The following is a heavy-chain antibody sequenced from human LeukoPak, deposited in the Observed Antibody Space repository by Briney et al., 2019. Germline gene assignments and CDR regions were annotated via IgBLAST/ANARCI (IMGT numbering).Heavy chain of an antibody. Sequence: PVKVSCKASGGTFSSYAISWVRQAPGQGLEWMGRIIPILGIANYAQKFQGRVTITADKSTSTAYMELSSLRSEDTAVYYCARERVSSSSDYWGQGTLVTVSS. J-gene: IGHJ4*02. D-gene: IGHD6-6*01. V-gene: IGHV1-69*04. CDR2: IIPILGIA. CDR3: ARERVSSSSDY. CDR1: GGTFSSYA.